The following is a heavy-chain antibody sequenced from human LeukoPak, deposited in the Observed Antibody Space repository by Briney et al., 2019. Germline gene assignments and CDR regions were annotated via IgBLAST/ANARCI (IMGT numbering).Heavy chain of an antibody. CDR2: ISTAGDT. CDR1: GFTFSSYD. J-gene: IGHJ4*02. Sequence: GGSLRLSCAASGFTFSSYDMHWVRQATGKGLEWVSAISTAGDTYYPGSVKGRFTISRENAKNSLYLQMNSLRAGDTAVYYCARDTAAALDYWGQGTLVTVSS. CDR3: ARDTAAALDY. D-gene: IGHD6-13*01. V-gene: IGHV3-13*01.